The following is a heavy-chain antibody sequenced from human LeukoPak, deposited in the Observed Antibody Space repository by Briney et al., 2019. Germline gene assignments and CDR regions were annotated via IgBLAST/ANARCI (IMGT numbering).Heavy chain of an antibody. CDR2: IYSGGST. J-gene: IGHJ6*03. CDR1: GFTVSSNY. Sequence: PGGSLGLSCAASGFTVSSNYMSWVRQAPGKGLEWVSIIYSGGSTYYADSVKGRFTISRDNSKNTLYLQMNSLRAEDTAVYYCARDRTGQQLISRKEYYYMDVWGKGTTVTISS. D-gene: IGHD4-11*01. CDR3: ARDRTGQQLISRKEYYYMDV. V-gene: IGHV3-66*01.